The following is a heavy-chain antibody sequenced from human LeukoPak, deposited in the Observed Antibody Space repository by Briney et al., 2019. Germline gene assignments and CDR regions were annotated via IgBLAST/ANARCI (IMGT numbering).Heavy chain of an antibody. Sequence: GGSLRLSCAASGFTFSDYYMSWIRQAPGKGLEWVSYISSSGSTIYYADPVKGRFTISRDNAKNSLYLQMNSRRAEDTAVYYCARVPADIVANPGDYWGQGTLVTVSS. V-gene: IGHV3-11*01. CDR1: GFTFSDYY. J-gene: IGHJ4*02. D-gene: IGHD5-12*01. CDR3: ARVPADIVANPGDY. CDR2: ISSSGSTI.